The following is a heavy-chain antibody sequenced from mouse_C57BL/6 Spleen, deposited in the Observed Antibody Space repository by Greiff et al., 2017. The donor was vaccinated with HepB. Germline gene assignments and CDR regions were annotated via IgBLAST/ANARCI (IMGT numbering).Heavy chain of an antibody. V-gene: IGHV1-55*01. CDR2: IYPGSVST. J-gene: IGHJ3*01. CDR1: GYTFTSYW. CDR3: AGGWDGAN. Sequence: QVQLQQPGAELVKPGASVKMSCKASGYTFTSYWVTWVKQRPGQGLEWIGDIYPGSVSTNYNEKLKSKATLTVDISSSTAYLQPTSLTSEDSAVYYCAGGWDGANWGQGTLVTVAA. D-gene: IGHD4-1*01.